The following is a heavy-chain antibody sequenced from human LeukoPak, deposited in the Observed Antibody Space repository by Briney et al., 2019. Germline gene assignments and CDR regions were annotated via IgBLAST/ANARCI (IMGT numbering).Heavy chain of an antibody. J-gene: IGHJ6*02. V-gene: IGHV3-33*01. D-gene: IGHD2-2*01. CDR1: GFTFSSYG. Sequence: GRSLRLSCAASGFTFSSYGMHWVRQAPGKGLEWVAVIWYDGSNKYYADFVKGRFTISRDNSKNTLYLQMNSLRAEDTAVYYCARDAAVVVPAAVPYGMDVWGQGTTVTVSS. CDR2: IWYDGSNK. CDR3: ARDAAVVVPAAVPYGMDV.